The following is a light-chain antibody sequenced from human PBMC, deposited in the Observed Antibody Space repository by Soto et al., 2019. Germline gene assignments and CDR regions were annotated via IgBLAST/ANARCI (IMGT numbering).Light chain of an antibody. CDR1: TSNIGLNT. V-gene: IGLV1-44*01. CDR2: SNY. J-gene: IGLJ2*01. Sequence: QSVLTQPPSASGTPGQRVAISCSGSTSNIGLNTVHWYQQLQGTAPRLLIYSNYQRPSGVPDRFSGSESGTSASLAISGLQSEDEADYYCASWDDSLNGVVFGGGTKLTVL. CDR3: ASWDDSLNGVV.